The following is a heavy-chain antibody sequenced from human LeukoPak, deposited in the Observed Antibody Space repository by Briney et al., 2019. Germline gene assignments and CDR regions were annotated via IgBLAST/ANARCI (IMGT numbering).Heavy chain of an antibody. CDR2: VYYSGST. D-gene: IGHD2-15*01. CDR1: GDSISHNY. Sequence: SETLSLTCNVSGDSISHNYWSWIRQPPGEGLEWTGYVYYSGSTKYNPSLKSRVTMSVDTSKNQISLNLRSVTAADTAVYYCARTPYGTRFDYWGQGTLVTVSS. CDR3: ARTPYGTRFDY. J-gene: IGHJ4*02. V-gene: IGHV4-59*01.